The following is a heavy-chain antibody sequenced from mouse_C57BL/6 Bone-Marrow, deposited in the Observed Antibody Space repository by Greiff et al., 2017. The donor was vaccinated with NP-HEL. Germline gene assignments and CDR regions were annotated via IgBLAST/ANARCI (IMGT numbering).Heavy chain of an antibody. Sequence: VQLKKSGAELVRPGASVKLSCTASGFNIKDDYMHWVKQRPEQGLEWIGWIDPENGDTEYASKFQGKATITADTSSNTAYLQLSSLTSEDTAVYYCTTYDYDEDAMDYWGQGTSVTVSS. CDR1: GFNIKDDY. V-gene: IGHV14-4*01. CDR2: IDPENGDT. CDR3: TTYDYDEDAMDY. J-gene: IGHJ4*01. D-gene: IGHD2-4*01.